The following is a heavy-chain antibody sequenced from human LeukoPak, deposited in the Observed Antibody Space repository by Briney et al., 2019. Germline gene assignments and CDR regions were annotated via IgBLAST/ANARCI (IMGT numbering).Heavy chain of an antibody. D-gene: IGHD6-13*01. J-gene: IGHJ4*02. Sequence: SETLSLTCAVYGGSFSGYFWSWIRQPPGKGLEWIGEINHSGSTNYNPSLKSRVTISLDTSKNQFSLRLSSVTAADTAVYYCATLRYSSSWFNYWGQGTLVTVPS. CDR3: ATLRYSSSWFNY. CDR1: GGSFSGYF. V-gene: IGHV4-34*01. CDR2: INHSGST.